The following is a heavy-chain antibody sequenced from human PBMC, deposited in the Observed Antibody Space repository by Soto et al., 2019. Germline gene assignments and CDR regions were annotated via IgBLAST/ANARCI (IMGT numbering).Heavy chain of an antibody. Sequence: HPGGSLRLSCEASGFTFSKFDMHWVRQPTGKGLEWVSTIGISGDTYYAVSVKGRFTISRDNAKNSLSLQMNSLRAGDTALYFCARGQEVGAHFFDSWGQGTQVTV. J-gene: IGHJ4*02. CDR2: IGISGDT. V-gene: IGHV3-13*04. D-gene: IGHD2-15*01. CDR3: ARGQEVGAHFFDS. CDR1: GFTFSKFD.